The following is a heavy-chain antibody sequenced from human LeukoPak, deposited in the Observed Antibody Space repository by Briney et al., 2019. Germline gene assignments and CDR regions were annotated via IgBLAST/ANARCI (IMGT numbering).Heavy chain of an antibody. CDR3: ARVKGLYYYYGMDV. J-gene: IGHJ6*02. CDR2: ISYDGSNK. V-gene: IGHV3-30*03. Sequence: GGSLRLSCAASGFTSSSYGMHWVRQAPGKGLEWVAVISYDGSNKYYADSVKGRFTISRDNSKNTLYLQMNSLRAEDTAVYYCARVKGLYYYYGMDVWGQGTTVTVSS. CDR1: GFTSSSYG.